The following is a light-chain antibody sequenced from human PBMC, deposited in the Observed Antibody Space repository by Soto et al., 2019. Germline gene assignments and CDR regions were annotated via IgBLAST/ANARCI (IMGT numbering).Light chain of an antibody. CDR1: QNIANY. Sequence: DIQMTQSPSSLSASVGDRVTITCRASQNIANYLNWYQRRPGKAPKLLIYAASSLHIGVPSRFSGGGFGTDFTLTISILQTEDFATYYCQQNYSPPPITFGQGTRLEIK. CDR3: QQNYSPPPIT. J-gene: IGKJ5*01. CDR2: AAS. V-gene: IGKV1-39*01.